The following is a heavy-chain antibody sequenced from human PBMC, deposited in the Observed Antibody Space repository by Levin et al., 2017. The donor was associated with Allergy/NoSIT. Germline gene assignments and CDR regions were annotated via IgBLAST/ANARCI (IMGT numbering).Heavy chain of an antibody. Sequence: PGGSLRLSCAASGFTFNNYDMHWVRQAPGKGLEWVALISNDGGNKYYADSVKGRLTISRDNSKNTLYLQMNSLTAEDTAVYYCAKAGCITLFGVVIGDHCYFDYWGQGTLVTVSS. J-gene: IGHJ4*02. CDR3: AKAGCITLFGVVIGDHCYFDY. V-gene: IGHV3-30*18. CDR2: ISNDGGNK. CDR1: GFTFNNYD. D-gene: IGHD3-3*01.